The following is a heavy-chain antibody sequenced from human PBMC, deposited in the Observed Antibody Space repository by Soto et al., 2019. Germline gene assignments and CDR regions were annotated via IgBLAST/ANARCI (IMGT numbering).Heavy chain of an antibody. D-gene: IGHD3-16*01. CDR3: ARGNRYAGDDVWGKRYGFDY. CDR1: GGTFRNYA. V-gene: IGHV1-69*12. Sequence: QVQLVQSGAEVKKPGSSVKVSCKASGGTFRNYAISWVRQAPGQGLEWMGGIIPIFGTTNYAQKFEGRVAISADEPTHTAYMDLSGLRSEDTAVYYCARGNRYAGDDVWGKRYGFDYWGQGTLVTVSS. J-gene: IGHJ4*02. CDR2: IIPIFGTT.